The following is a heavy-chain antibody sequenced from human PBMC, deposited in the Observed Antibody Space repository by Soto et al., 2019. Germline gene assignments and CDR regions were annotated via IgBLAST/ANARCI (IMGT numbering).Heavy chain of an antibody. CDR2: IWYDGSNK. J-gene: IGHJ4*02. D-gene: IGHD2-15*01. CDR1: GFTFSSYG. CDR3: AREGTYCSGGSCYPHFDY. Sequence: QVQLVESGGGVVQPGRSLRLSCAASGFTFSSYGMHWVRQAPGKGLEWVAVIWYDGSNKYYADSVKGRFTISRDNSKNTLHLQMNSLRAEDTAVYYCAREGTYCSGGSCYPHFDYWGQGTLVTVSS. V-gene: IGHV3-33*01.